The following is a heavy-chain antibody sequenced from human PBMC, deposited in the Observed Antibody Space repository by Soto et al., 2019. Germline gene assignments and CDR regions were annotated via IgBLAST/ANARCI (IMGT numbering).Heavy chain of an antibody. Sequence: QVQLVQSGAEVEKPGASVRVSCKASGYTFSNYYMHWVRQVPGQGLEWMGTINPSGGSTSYAQKFQCRITRTRKTSTGTVYMELRSLKSADTAVYYCARGHYVVVVVTQGWYCAYGGQGPLVTVSS. V-gene: IGHV1-46*01. CDR2: INPSGGST. CDR3: ARGHYVVVVVTQGWYCAY. CDR1: GYTFSNYY. D-gene: IGHD2-15*01. J-gene: IGHJ4*02.